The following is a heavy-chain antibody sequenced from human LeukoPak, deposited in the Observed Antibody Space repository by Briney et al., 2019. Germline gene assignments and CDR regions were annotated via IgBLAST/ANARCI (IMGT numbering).Heavy chain of an antibody. V-gene: IGHV4-61*09. CDR3: GRGKYCGDTRCHGYYYMDV. CDR1: GGSISSGNYY. Sequence: SETLSLTCTVSGGSISSGNYYWTWIRQPAGKGLEWIGHIYSGGSTNFHPSLKSRVTISVDTSKTQLFLRLTSVTAADTAVYYYGRGKYCGDTRCHGYYYMDVWGKGTTVTVSS. CDR2: IYSGGST. J-gene: IGHJ6*03. D-gene: IGHD2-2*01.